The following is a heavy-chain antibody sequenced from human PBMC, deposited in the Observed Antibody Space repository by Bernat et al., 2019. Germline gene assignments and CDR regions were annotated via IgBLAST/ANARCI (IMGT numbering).Heavy chain of an antibody. D-gene: IGHD3-10*01. J-gene: IGHJ6*02. CDR2: ISYDGSNK. Sequence: QVQLVESGGGVVQPGRSLRLSCAASGFTFSSYAMHWVRQAPGKGLEWVAVISYDGSNKYYADSVKGRFTISRDNSKNTLYLQMNSLRDEDTAVYYCARDVGRGYGMDVWGQGTTVTVSS. V-gene: IGHV3-30-3*01. CDR1: GFTFSSYA. CDR3: ARDVGRGYGMDV.